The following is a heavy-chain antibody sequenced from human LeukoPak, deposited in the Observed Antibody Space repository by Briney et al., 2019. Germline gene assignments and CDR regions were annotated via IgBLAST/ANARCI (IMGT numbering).Heavy chain of an antibody. J-gene: IGHJ4*02. V-gene: IGHV4-39*07. D-gene: IGHD5-12*01. CDR3: ARDRGVATISWHSSSSYYFDY. CDR2: IYYGGST. CDR1: GGSISSSSYY. Sequence: PSETLSLTCTVSGGSISSSSYYWGWIRQPPGKGLEWIGSIYYGGSTYYNPSLKSRVTISVDTSKNQFSLKLSSVTAADTAVYYCARDRGVATISWHSSSSYYFDYWGQGTLVTVSS.